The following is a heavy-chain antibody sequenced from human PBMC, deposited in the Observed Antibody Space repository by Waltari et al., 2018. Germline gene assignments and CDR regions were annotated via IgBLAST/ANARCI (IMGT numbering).Heavy chain of an antibody. J-gene: IGHJ4*02. CDR1: GGSISSHF. CDR3: ARGNWNGVSI. CDR2: IYYSGST. V-gene: IGHV4-59*11. D-gene: IGHD1-1*01. Sequence: QVQLQESGPGLVKPSETLSLTCTVPGGSISSHFWSWIRQPPGKGLEWIGYIYYSGSTNYNPSLKSRVTISVDTSKNQFSLKLSSVTAADTAGYYCARGNWNGVSIWGQGTLVTVSS.